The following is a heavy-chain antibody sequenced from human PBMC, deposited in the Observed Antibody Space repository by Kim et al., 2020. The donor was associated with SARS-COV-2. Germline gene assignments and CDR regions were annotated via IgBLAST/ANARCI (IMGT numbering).Heavy chain of an antibody. CDR3: ARDRVPLFDY. Sequence: GGSLRLSCAASGFTFSSYAMHWVRQAPGKGLEWVAVISYDGSNKYYADSVKGRFTISRDNSKNTLYLQMNSLRAEDTAVYYCARDRVPLFDYWGQGTLVT. D-gene: IGHD3-10*01. CDR1: GFTFSSYA. J-gene: IGHJ4*02. CDR2: ISYDGSNK. V-gene: IGHV3-30-3*01.